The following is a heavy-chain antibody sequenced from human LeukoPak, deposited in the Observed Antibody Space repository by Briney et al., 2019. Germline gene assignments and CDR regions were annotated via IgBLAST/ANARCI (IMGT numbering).Heavy chain of an antibody. CDR3: ARDVGYSSGWYLEY. Sequence: ASVKVSCKASGYTFTSYGISWVRQAPGQGLEWMGWISAYNGNTNYAQKLHGRVTMTTDTSTSTAYMELTSLTSDDTAVYYCARDVGYSSGWYLEYWGQGTLVTVSS. V-gene: IGHV1-18*01. J-gene: IGHJ4*02. CDR1: GYTFTSYG. CDR2: ISAYNGNT. D-gene: IGHD6-19*01.